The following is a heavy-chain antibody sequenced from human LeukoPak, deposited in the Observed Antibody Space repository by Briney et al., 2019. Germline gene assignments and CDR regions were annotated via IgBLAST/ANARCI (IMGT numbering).Heavy chain of an antibody. Sequence: PSETLSLTCTVSGDFYSDYYWNWIRQAPGKGQEWIGYIYSTGTTNYNPSLESRATVSLDTSRKQFSLRLSSVTAADSAVYYCATLTSSWRYYFDYWGRGIPVTVSS. D-gene: IGHD6-13*01. CDR1: GDFYSDYY. CDR3: ATLTSSWRYYFDY. V-gene: IGHV4-4*09. CDR2: IYSTGTT. J-gene: IGHJ4*02.